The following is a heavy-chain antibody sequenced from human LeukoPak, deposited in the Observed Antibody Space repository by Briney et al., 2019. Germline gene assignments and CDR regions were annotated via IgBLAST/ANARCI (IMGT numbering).Heavy chain of an antibody. D-gene: IGHD2-2*02. CDR3: ARDPVLRGIYCSSTSCYKNNWFDP. CDR2: INTNTGNP. Sequence: ASVKVSCKASGYTFTSYAMSWVRQAPGQGLEWMGWINTNTGNPTYAQGFTGRFVFSLDTSVSTAYLQISSLKAEDTAVYYCARDPVLRGIYCSSTSCYKNNWFDPWGQGTLVTVSS. CDR1: GYTFTSYA. V-gene: IGHV7-4-1*02. J-gene: IGHJ5*02.